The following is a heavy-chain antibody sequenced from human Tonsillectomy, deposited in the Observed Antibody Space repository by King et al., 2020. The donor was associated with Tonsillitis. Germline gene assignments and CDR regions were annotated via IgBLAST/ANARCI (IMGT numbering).Heavy chain of an antibody. J-gene: IGHJ4*02. V-gene: IGHV1-8*01. D-gene: IGHD2-21*01. CDR2: MNPNSRNT. CDR3: ARSPTNYGGNSFDY. CDR1: GYTFTSYD. Sequence: QLVQSGAEVKKPGASVKVSCKASGYTFTSYDINWVRQATGQGLEWVGWMNPNSRNTGYAQKFQGSVTMTWNTSISTAYMELSSLRSEDTAVFYCARSPTNYGGNSFDYWGQRTLVTVSS.